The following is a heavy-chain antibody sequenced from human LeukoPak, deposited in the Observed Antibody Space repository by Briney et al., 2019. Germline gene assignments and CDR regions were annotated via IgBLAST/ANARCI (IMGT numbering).Heavy chain of an antibody. V-gene: IGHV3-23*01. Sequence: PGGSLRLSCAASGFTLRSHAMHWVRRAPGKGLEWVSAISGSGDTFYADSVKGRFTISRDNSKNTLYLQVDSLRAEDTAVYYCGREPYSTSSIDYWGQGTLVTVSS. CDR1: GFTLRSHA. CDR2: ISGSGDT. D-gene: IGHD6-13*01. J-gene: IGHJ4*02. CDR3: GREPYSTSSIDY.